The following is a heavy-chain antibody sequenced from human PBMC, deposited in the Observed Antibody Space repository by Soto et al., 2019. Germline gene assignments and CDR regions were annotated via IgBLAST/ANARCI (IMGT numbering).Heavy chain of an antibody. J-gene: IGHJ4*02. Sequence: SETLSLTCTVSGGSISSSSYYWGWIRQPPGQGLEWIGSIYYSGSTYYNPSLKSRVTISVDTSKNQFSLKLSSVTAADTAVYYCASSPVSAYYDSSGPAALWYWGQGTLVTVSS. CDR2: IYYSGST. CDR3: ASSPVSAYYDSSGPAALWY. D-gene: IGHD3-22*01. CDR1: GGSISSSSYY. V-gene: IGHV4-39*01.